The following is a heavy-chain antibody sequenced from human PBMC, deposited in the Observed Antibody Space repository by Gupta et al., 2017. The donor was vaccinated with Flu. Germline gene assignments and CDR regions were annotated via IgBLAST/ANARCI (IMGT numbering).Heavy chain of an antibody. CDR1: A. V-gene: IGHV1-3*04. CDR2: INTDNGNT. CDR3: ARRLSSASWDDVFDI. D-gene: IGHD1-26*01. J-gene: IGHJ3*02. Sequence: AIRWVRQAPGQRLEWMGWINTDNGNTKYSQKFHDRIIITRDTSASTVYLQLSSLTSEDTAVYYCARRLSSASWDDVFDIWGQGTMVTVS.